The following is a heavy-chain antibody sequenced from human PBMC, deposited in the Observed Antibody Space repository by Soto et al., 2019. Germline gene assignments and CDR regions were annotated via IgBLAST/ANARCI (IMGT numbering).Heavy chain of an antibody. D-gene: IGHD5-18*01. Sequence: ASETLSLTCTVSGGSISSSSYYWGWIRQPPGKGLEWIGSIYYSGSTYYNPSLKSRVTISVDTSKNQFSLKLSSVTAADTAVYYCARTAMVTGNYYYYYGMDVWGQGTTVTVSS. CDR1: GGSISSSSYY. CDR3: ARTAMVTGNYYYYYGMDV. CDR2: IYYSGST. V-gene: IGHV4-39*01. J-gene: IGHJ6*02.